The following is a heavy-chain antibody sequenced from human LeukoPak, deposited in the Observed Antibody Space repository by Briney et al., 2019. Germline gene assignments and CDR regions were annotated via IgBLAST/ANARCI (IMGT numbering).Heavy chain of an antibody. CDR1: GFTFSNYW. CDR2: INSDGINT. D-gene: IGHD3-10*01. CDR3: ARDGPRAGRGVIFEN. V-gene: IGHV3-74*01. Sequence: GGSLRLSCAASGFTFSNYWMHWVRQAPGKGLVWVSRINSDGINTSYADSVKGRFTISRDNSQNTLYLQMNSLRAEDTAVYYCARDGPRAGRGVIFENWGQGTLVTVSS. J-gene: IGHJ4*02.